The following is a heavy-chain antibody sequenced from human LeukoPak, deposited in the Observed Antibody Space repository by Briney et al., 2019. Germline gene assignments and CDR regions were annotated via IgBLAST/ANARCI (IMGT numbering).Heavy chain of an antibody. D-gene: IGHD3-16*01. Sequence: GGSLRLSCAASGFNFSTYAMTWVRQTPAKGLEWVSRISGNGGNTYYADSVKGRFAMSRDNSKNTLYLQMNSLRAEDTAVYYCAKVLLDYAGESWGQGTLVTVSS. J-gene: IGHJ4*02. CDR1: GFNFSTYA. CDR2: ISGNGGNT. V-gene: IGHV3-23*01. CDR3: AKVLLDYAGES.